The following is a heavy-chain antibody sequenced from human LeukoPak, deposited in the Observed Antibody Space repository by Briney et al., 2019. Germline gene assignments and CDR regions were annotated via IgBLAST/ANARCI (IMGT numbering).Heavy chain of an antibody. V-gene: IGHV4-39*07. Sequence: SETLSLTCTVSGGSISSSSYYWGWIRQPPGKGLEWIGSIYYSGSTYYNPSLKSRVTISVDTSKNQFSLKLSSVTAADTAVYYCARGRGYRSGVDYWGQGTLVTVSS. D-gene: IGHD5-24*01. CDR1: GGSISSSSYY. CDR2: IYYSGST. J-gene: IGHJ4*02. CDR3: ARGRGYRSGVDY.